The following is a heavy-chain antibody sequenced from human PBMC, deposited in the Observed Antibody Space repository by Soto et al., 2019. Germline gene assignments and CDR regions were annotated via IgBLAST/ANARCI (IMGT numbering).Heavy chain of an antibody. V-gene: IGHV4-61*01. CDR2: IYYSGST. CDR3: ASEAEMALDY. J-gene: IGHJ4*02. Sequence: QVQLQESGPGLVKPSETLSLTCTVSGGSVSSGSYYWSWIRQPPGKGLEWIGYIYYSGSTNYNPSLKSRVTISVDTSKNPFSLKLSSVTAADTAVYYCASEAEMALDYWGQGTLVTVSS. CDR1: GGSVSSGSYY. D-gene: IGHD5-12*01.